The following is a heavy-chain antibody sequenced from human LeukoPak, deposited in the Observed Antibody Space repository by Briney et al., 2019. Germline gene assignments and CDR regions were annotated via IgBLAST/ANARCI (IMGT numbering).Heavy chain of an antibody. CDR1: GGAFSSYA. V-gene: IGHV1-69*13. CDR2: IIPIFGTA. J-gene: IGHJ5*02. CDR3: ARRSVRSNYDFWSGYYIS. Sequence: SVKVSCKASGGAFSSYAITWVRQAPGQGLEWMGGIIPIFGTANYAQKFQGRVTITSDESTSTAYMELSSLRSEDTAMYYCARRSVRSNYDFWSGYYISWGQGTLVTVSS. D-gene: IGHD3-3*01.